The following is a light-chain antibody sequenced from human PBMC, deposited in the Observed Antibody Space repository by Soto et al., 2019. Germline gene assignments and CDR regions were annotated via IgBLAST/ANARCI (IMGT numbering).Light chain of an antibody. J-gene: IGKJ1*01. Sequence: DIQMTQSPSTLSASVGDRVTIPCRASQSFSSWLAWYQKKPGKAPKLLIYDASTLAGGVPSRFSGGGSGTEFTLTISSLQPDDFATYYCQQYLTFGQGTKVDI. CDR1: QSFSSW. CDR2: DAS. CDR3: QQYLT. V-gene: IGKV1-5*01.